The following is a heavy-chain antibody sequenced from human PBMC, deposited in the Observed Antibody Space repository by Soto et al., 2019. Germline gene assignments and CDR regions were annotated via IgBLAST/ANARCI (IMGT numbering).Heavy chain of an antibody. Sequence: GGSLRLSCAASGFTFSSYGIHWVRQAPGKGLEWVALISYDGSNKYYADSVKGRFTISRDNSKNTLYLQMNSLRAEDTAMYYCAKDAPYYYDGSGYYGPFDYWGQGTLVTVYS. CDR2: ISYDGSNK. V-gene: IGHV3-30*18. CDR1: GFTFSSYG. CDR3: AKDAPYYYDGSGYYGPFDY. J-gene: IGHJ4*02. D-gene: IGHD3-22*01.